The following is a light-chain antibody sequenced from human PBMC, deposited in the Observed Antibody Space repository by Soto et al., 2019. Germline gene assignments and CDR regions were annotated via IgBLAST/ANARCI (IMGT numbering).Light chain of an antibody. J-gene: IGLJ2*01. CDR2: SVS. CDR3: CSYTSLSSVV. Sequence: QSALTQPASVSGSPGQSITISCTGTSSDVGGYNHVSWYQHPPGRAPKLILFSVSDRPSGVSHRFSGSKSGNTASLTISGLQAEDEADYYCCSYTSLSSVVFGGGTKLTVL. V-gene: IGLV2-14*01. CDR1: SSDVGGYNH.